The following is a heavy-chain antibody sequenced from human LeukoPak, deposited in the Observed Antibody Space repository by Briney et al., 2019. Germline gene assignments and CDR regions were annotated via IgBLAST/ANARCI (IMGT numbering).Heavy chain of an antibody. CDR3: ARVFKLGSYQLPQGLAFDI. V-gene: IGHV1-2*02. CDR2: INPNSGGT. J-gene: IGHJ3*02. CDR1: GYTFTGYY. Sequence: ASVKASCKASGYTFTGYYMHWVRQAPGQGLEWMGWINPNSGGTNYAQKFQGRVTMTRDTSISTAYMELSRLRSDDTAVYYCARVFKLGSYQLPQGLAFDIWGQGTMVTVSS. D-gene: IGHD2-2*01.